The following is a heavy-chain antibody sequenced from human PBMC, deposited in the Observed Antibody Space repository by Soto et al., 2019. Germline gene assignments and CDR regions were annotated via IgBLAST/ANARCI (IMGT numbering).Heavy chain of an antibody. CDR2: ISGSGGTK. V-gene: IGHV3-23*01. J-gene: IGHJ3*01. Sequence: GGSLRLSCAASGFTFTSYPMSWVRQAPGKGLEWVSTISGSGGTKYYADSVKGRFTISRDNAKNSLYLQMNSLRAEDTAVYYCARDQLYYNDISGRPLNAFDVWGQGTMVTVSS. CDR1: GFTFTSYP. D-gene: IGHD3-22*01. CDR3: ARDQLYYNDISGRPLNAFDV.